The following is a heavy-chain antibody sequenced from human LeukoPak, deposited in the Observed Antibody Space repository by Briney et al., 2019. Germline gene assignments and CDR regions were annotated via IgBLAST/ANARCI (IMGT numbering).Heavy chain of an antibody. CDR2: SYSGGST. CDR3: ARALNLGTTDSY. Sequence: GGSLRLSCGASGFSVSRNYVSWVRQAPGKGLEWVAVSYSGGSTYYADSVKGRFTISRDDSKDTLYLQMNSLRAEDTAVYYCARALNLGTTDSYWGQGILVIVSS. J-gene: IGHJ4*02. CDR1: GFSVSRNY. V-gene: IGHV3-66*02. D-gene: IGHD4-11*01.